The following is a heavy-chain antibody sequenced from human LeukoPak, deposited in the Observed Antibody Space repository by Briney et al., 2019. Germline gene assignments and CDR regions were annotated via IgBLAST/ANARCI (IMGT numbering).Heavy chain of an antibody. V-gene: IGHV3-7*01. J-gene: IGHJ4*02. D-gene: IGHD1-26*01. Sequence: PGGSLRLSCSPSGFTFVNSYMSWVRQAPGKAREWVACIKQDGRAKADGDSVKGRFTITRDNAKNSLYLQMDNLRAEDTAIYYCVKGSPVWEIWGQGALVTVSS. CDR1: GFTFVNSY. CDR3: VKGSPVWEI. CDR2: IKQDGRAK.